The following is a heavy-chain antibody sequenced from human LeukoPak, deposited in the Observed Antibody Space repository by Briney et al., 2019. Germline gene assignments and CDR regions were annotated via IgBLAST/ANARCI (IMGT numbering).Heavy chain of an antibody. CDR3: ASSSDSGWYYFDY. V-gene: IGHV5-51*01. J-gene: IGHJ4*02. D-gene: IGHD6-19*01. CDR2: IYPGDSDA. CDR1: GYSFTSYW. Sequence: GESLKISCKGSGYSFTSYWIGWVRQMPGKGLEWMGIIYPGDSDARYSPSFQGQVTISADKSISTAYLQWSSLKASDTAMYYCASSSDSGWYYFDYWGQGTLVTVSS.